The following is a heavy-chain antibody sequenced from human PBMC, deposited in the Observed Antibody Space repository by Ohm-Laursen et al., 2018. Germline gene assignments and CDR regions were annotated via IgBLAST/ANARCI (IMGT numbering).Heavy chain of an antibody. D-gene: IGHD4-23*01. V-gene: IGHV3-15*01. Sequence: SLRLSCAASGFSFSNVWMSWVRQAPEKGLELIGRLRRKTDGGAADYPAPVKDRFTISGDDSRNTVYLQMNSLETEDTAVYYCTTYTRGYSASWGQGTLVSVSS. CDR1: GFSFSNVW. J-gene: IGHJ5*02. CDR3: TTYTRGYSAS. CDR2: LRRKTDGGAA.